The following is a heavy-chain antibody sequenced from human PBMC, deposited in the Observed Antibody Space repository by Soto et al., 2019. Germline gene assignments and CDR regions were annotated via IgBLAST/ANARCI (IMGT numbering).Heavy chain of an antibody. J-gene: IGHJ3*02. CDR1: GFTFSSYA. CDR2: ISGSGGST. Sequence: EVQLLESGGGLVQPGGSLRLSCAASGFTFSSYAMSWVRQAPGKGLEWVSAISGSGGSTYYADSVKGRFTISRDNSKNTLYQKIKSGRAGDTPVYYGEKEPQREDVFDIGGQGTMATVS. V-gene: IGHV3-23*01. CDR3: EKEPQREDVFDI. D-gene: IGHD1-26*01.